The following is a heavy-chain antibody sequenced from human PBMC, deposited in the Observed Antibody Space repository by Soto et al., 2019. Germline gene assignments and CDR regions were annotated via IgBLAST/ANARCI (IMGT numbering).Heavy chain of an antibody. J-gene: IGHJ6*02. CDR3: ALIVVVPDARGVLDV. CDR2: INHSGST. V-gene: IGHV4-34*01. Sequence: SETLSLTCAVYGGSFSGYYWSWIRQPPGKGLEWIGEINHSGSTNYNPSLKSRVTISVDTSKNQFSLKLSSVTAADTAVYYCALIVVVPDARGVLDVWGQGTTVPVSS. CDR1: GGSFSGYY. D-gene: IGHD2-2*01.